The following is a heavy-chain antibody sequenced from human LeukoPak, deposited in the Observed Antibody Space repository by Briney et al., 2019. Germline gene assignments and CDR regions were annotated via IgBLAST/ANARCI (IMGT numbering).Heavy chain of an antibody. V-gene: IGHV4-4*07. Sequence: SENLSRTCTVSGGSISSYYWSWIRQPAGKGLEWIGRIYTSGRTNYIPSLKSGVTMSVDTSKNQFSLKLGSVTAADTAVYYCARDKTYGDYWGFYYGMDVWGQGTTVTVSS. CDR3: ARDKTYGDYWGFYYGMDV. CDR2: IYTSGRT. CDR1: GGSISSYY. D-gene: IGHD4-17*01. J-gene: IGHJ6*02.